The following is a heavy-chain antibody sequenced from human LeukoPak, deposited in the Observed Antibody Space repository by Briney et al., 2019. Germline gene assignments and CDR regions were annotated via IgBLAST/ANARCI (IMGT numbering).Heavy chain of an antibody. J-gene: IGHJ4*02. Sequence: SETLSLTCAVYGVSFSGYYWSWIRQPLGKGLEWIGEINHSGSTNYNPSLKSRVTISVDTSKNQFSLKLSSVTAADTAVYYCARLPIRSKYSGSYFHFDYWGQGTLVTVSS. CDR3: ARLPIRSKYSGSYFHFDY. V-gene: IGHV4-34*01. CDR1: GVSFSGYY. D-gene: IGHD1-26*01. CDR2: INHSGST.